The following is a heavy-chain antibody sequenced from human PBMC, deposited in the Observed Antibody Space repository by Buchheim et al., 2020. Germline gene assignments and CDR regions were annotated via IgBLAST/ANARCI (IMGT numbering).Heavy chain of an antibody. CDR2: IDWDDEK. Sequence: QVTLRESGPALVKPKQTLTLTCSSSGFSLKTRGVCVSWIRQPPGKALEWLTLIDWDDEKYYNTSLQTRLTISKDTSKNQVVLTMTNVDPVDTATYYCARARHDYGDYSLFYYYLDVWGKGTT. CDR3: ARARHDYGDYSLFYYYLDV. D-gene: IGHD4-17*01. J-gene: IGHJ6*03. V-gene: IGHV2-70*01. CDR1: GFSLKTRGVC.